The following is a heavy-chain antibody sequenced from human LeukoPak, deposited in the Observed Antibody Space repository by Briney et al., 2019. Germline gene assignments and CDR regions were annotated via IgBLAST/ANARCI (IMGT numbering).Heavy chain of an antibody. V-gene: IGHV3-48*01. CDR3: ARSWGSWSRNPLDF. CDR1: GFNFVSYN. J-gene: IGHJ4*02. D-gene: IGHD6-13*01. Sequence: PGESLRLSCAASGFNFVSYNMNWVRQAPGKGLEWGSYITTTSSVTYYADSVKGRSTISRDNDDNSLYLLMNSLRAEDTAVYYCARSWGSWSRNPLDFWGQGTLVTVSS. CDR2: ITTTSSVT.